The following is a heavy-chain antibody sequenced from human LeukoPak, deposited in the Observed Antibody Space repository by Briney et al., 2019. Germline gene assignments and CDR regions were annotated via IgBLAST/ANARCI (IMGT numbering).Heavy chain of an antibody. J-gene: IGHJ4*02. V-gene: IGHV3-48*04. CDR1: GFTFSSYS. Sequence: GGSLRLSCAASGFTFSSYSMNWVRQAPGKGLEWVSYISSSSSIIYYADSVKGRFTISRDNAKNSLYLQMNSLRAEDTAVYYCAIESGDYNFDYWGQGTLVTVSS. CDR3: AIESGDYNFDY. D-gene: IGHD4-17*01. CDR2: ISSSSSII.